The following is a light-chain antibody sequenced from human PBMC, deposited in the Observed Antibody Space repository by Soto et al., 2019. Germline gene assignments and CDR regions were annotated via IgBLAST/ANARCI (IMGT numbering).Light chain of an antibody. CDR3: QQYYSTPRT. J-gene: IGKJ1*01. CDR1: QSVLYRSNNTNY. V-gene: IGKV4-1*01. CDR2: WAS. Sequence: DIVMTHSPDSLAVSMGERDTINCKSSQSVLYRSNNTNYLAWYQQKPGQPPKLLFYWASTRESGVPDRFSGSVSGKDFTLTISSLHAEDVAVYYWQQYYSTPRTFGQGTKVEIK.